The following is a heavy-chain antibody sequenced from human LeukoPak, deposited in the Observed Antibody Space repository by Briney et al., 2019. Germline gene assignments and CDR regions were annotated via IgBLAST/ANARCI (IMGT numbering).Heavy chain of an antibody. J-gene: IGHJ4*02. CDR3: ARVPPDLRYYYDSSGYYPHYYFDY. CDR1: GGTFCIYP. Sequence: AAVKVFCKASGGTFCIYPNSWGPQAPGQRLECMGGIIPIFGTANYAQKFQGRYTITEDESTSTAYMELSSLRSEDTAVYYCARVPPDLRYYYDSSGYYPHYYFDYWGQGTLVTVFS. D-gene: IGHD3-22*01. CDR2: IIPIFGTA. V-gene: IGHV1-69*13.